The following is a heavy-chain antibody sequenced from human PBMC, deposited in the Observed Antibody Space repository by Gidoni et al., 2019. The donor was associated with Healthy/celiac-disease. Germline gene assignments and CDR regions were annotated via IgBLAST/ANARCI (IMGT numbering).Heavy chain of an antibody. CDR1: GGPISCGGYS. V-gene: IGHV4-30-2*01. CDR2: IYHSGST. CDR3: AMGVPYYYGSGSYSDAFDI. Sequence: QLQLQESGSGLVKPSQTLSLTCAVSGGPISCGGYSWSWIRQPPGKGLEWIGYIYHSGSTYYNPSLKSRVTISVDRSKNQFSLKLSSVTAADTAVYYCAMGVPYYYGSGSYSDAFDIWGQGTMVTVSS. D-gene: IGHD3-10*01. J-gene: IGHJ3*02.